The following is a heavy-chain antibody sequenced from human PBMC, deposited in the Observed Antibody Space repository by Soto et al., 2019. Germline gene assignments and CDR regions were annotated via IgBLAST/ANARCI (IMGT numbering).Heavy chain of an antibody. Sequence: QITLKESGPALVKPTQTLTLTCTFSGFSLNTNGVGVGWIRQPPGKALEWLAMIYWDDDKTYSPSLKSRLTVTKHTSRIQVVLTMTNMDPVDTATYYCAHRWRGSSGYYGWFDPWGQGTLVTVSS. V-gene: IGHV2-5*02. J-gene: IGHJ5*02. D-gene: IGHD3-22*01. CDR3: AHRWRGSSGYYGWFDP. CDR2: IYWDDDK. CDR1: GFSLNTNGVG.